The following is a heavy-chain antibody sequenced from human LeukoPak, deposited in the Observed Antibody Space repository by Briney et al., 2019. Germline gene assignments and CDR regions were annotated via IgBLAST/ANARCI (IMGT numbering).Heavy chain of an antibody. J-gene: IGHJ5*02. D-gene: IGHD3-10*01. Sequence: ASVKVSCKASGYTFTGYYMHWVRQAPGQGLEWMGWINPNSGGTNYAQKFQGRVTMTRDTSISTAYMELSRLRSDDTAVYYCARDTPLLWFGESNWFDPWGQGTLVTVSS. CDR1: GYTFTGYY. CDR2: INPNSGGT. CDR3: ARDTPLLWFGESNWFDP. V-gene: IGHV1-2*02.